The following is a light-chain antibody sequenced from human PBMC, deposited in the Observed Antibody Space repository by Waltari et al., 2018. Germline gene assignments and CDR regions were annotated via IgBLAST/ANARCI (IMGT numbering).Light chain of an antibody. J-gene: IGKJ4*01. CDR3: QQYDNLPS. CDR2: DAS. V-gene: IGKV1-33*01. CDR1: QDISNY. Sequence: DIQMTQSPSSLSASVGDRVTITCQASQDISNYLNWYPQKPGKAPKLLIYDASNLETGVPSRFSGSGSCTYFTFTISSLQPEDIATYYCQQYDNLPSFGGGTKVEIK.